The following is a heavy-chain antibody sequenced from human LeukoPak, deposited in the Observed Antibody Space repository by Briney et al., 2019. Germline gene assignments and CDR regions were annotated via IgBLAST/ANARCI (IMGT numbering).Heavy chain of an antibody. CDR1: GYTFTGYY. CDR2: INTNTGNP. Sequence: ASVKVSCKASGYTFTGYYMHWVRQAPGQGLEWMGWINTNTGNPTYAQGFTGRFVFSLDTSVSTAYLQISSLKAEDTAVYYCARDYYDSSGLTKDYWGQGTLVTVSS. J-gene: IGHJ4*02. D-gene: IGHD3-22*01. CDR3: ARDYYDSSGLTKDY. V-gene: IGHV7-4-1*02.